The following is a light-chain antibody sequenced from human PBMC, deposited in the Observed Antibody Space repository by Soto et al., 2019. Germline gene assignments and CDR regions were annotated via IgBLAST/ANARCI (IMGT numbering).Light chain of an antibody. V-gene: IGLV1-40*01. J-gene: IGLJ2*01. Sequence: QSVLTQPPSVSGAPGQRDTISCTGSSSNIGAGYDVHWYQQLPGTAPKLLIYVNSNRPSGVPDRFSGSKSGTSASLAITGLQAEDEADYYCQSYDSSLSGSVFGGGTKLTVL. CDR3: QSYDSSLSGSV. CDR2: VNS. CDR1: SSNIGAGYD.